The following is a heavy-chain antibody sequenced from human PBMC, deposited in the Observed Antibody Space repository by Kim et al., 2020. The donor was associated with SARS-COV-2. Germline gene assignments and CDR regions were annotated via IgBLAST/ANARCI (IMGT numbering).Heavy chain of an antibody. CDR3: ARDREYSGYSNYYYGMDV. Sequence: SQTLSLTCAISGDSVSSNSAAWNWIRQSPSRGLEWLGRTYYRSKWYNDYAVSVKSRTTINPDTSKNQFSLQLNSVTPEDTAVYYCARDREYSGYSNYYYGMDVWGQWTTVTVSS. CDR1: GDSVSSNSAA. D-gene: IGHD5-12*01. J-gene: IGHJ6*02. CDR2: TYYRSKWYN. V-gene: IGHV6-1*01.